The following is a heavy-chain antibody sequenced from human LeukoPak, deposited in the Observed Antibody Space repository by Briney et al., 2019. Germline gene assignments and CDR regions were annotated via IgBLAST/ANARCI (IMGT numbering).Heavy chain of an antibody. D-gene: IGHD5-12*01. J-gene: IGHJ4*02. CDR1: GFTLSNYA. CDR3: AKGGYDYIEIGYFDY. V-gene: IGHV3-23*01. CDR2: VIGSSGST. Sequence: GSLRLPCAASGFTLSNYAMNWVRQAPGKGLEGVSVVIGSSGSTDYADSVKGRFTISRDNSKNTLYLEMNSLRAEDTAIYYCAKGGYDYIEIGYFDYWGQGTLVTVSS.